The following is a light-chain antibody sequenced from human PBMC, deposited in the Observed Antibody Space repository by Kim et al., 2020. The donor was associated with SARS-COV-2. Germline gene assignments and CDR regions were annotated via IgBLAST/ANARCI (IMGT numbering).Light chain of an antibody. CDR1: SSNVGGYNY. J-gene: IGLJ1*01. CDR3: SSYTSSSTYV. V-gene: IGLV2-14*03. Sequence: GQSITISCTGTSSNVGGYNYVSWYQQHPGKAPKLMIYDVSNRPSGVPSRFSGSKSGNTASLTISGLQAEDEADYYCSSYTSSSTYVFGTGTKVTVL. CDR2: DVS.